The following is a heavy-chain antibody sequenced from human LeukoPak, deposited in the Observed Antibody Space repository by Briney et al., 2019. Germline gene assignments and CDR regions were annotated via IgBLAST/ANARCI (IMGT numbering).Heavy chain of an antibody. D-gene: IGHD1-26*01. Sequence: SETLSLTCTVSGDSINSLDLWSWVRQPPGKGLEWIGEMYLSGTTHSNPSVKSRVTISIDKSKNQFFLNLSSVTAADTAVYYCAREASMGATLYDYWGQGTLVTVSS. V-gene: IGHV4-4*02. CDR2: MYLSGTT. CDR1: GDSINSLDL. CDR3: AREASMGATLYDY. J-gene: IGHJ4*02.